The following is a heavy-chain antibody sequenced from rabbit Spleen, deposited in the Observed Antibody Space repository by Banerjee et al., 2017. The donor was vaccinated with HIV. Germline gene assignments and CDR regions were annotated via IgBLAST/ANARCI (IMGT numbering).Heavy chain of an antibody. Sequence: EQLEESGGDLVKPEGSLTLTCTVSGIDFSNYYLDSMCWVRQAPGKGLEWIACILGGSSGATYYANWAKGRFTISKTSSTTVTLQMTSLTTADTATYFCARDVGIDVYRFSLWGPGTLVTVS. CDR1: GIDFSNYYL. J-gene: IGHJ4*01. CDR3: ARDVGIDVYRFSL. CDR2: ILGGSSGAT. V-gene: IGHV1S45*01. D-gene: IGHD4-2*01.